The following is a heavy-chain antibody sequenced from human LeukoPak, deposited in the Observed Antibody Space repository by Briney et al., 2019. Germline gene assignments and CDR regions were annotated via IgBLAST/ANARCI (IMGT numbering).Heavy chain of an antibody. D-gene: IGHD6-13*01. J-gene: IGHJ4*02. CDR1: GYTFTSYG. V-gene: IGHV1-18*01. Sequence: ASVKVSCKASGYTFTSYGISWVRQAPGQGLEWMGWISAYNGNTNYAQKFQGRVTMTRDTSISTAYMELSRLRSDDTAVYYCARAIAAAGGDYWGQGTLVTVSS. CDR3: ARAIAAAGGDY. CDR2: ISAYNGNT.